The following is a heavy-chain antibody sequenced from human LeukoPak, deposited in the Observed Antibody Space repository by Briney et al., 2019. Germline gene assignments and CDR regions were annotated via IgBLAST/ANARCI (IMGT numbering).Heavy chain of an antibody. V-gene: IGHV4-34*01. D-gene: IGHD6-6*01. J-gene: IGHJ5*02. Sequence: KPSETLSLTCAVYGGSFSGYFWSWFRQPPGKGLEWVGEINRSGSTNYNSSLSLKSRVTISVDTFKNQFSLKLSSVTAADTAVYYCAVSAAALFDPWGQGTLVTVSS. CDR3: AVSAAALFDP. CDR2: INRSGST. CDR1: GGSFSGYF.